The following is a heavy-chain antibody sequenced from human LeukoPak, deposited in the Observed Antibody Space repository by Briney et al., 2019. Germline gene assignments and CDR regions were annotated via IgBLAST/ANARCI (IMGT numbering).Heavy chain of an antibody. Sequence: PGGSLRLSCAASGFTFSNYAMSWVRQAPGEGLEWVSTIRSSGDSTTYADSVKGRFTISRDNSKNALYLQMNSLRVEDTAVYFCARGGGLDVWGQGATVTVSS. V-gene: IGHV3-23*01. D-gene: IGHD3-16*01. CDR2: IRSSGDST. CDR3: ARGGGLDV. CDR1: GFTFSNYA. J-gene: IGHJ6*02.